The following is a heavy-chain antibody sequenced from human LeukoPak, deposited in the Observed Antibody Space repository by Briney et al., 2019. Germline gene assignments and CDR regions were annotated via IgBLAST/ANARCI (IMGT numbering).Heavy chain of an antibody. CDR2: IIPIFGTA. Sequence: SVKVSCKASGGTFSSYAISWVRQAPGQGLEWMGGIIPIFGTANYAQKFQGRVTITADESTSTAYMELSSLRSEDTAVYYCAREGANDYGDYGGDYWGQGTLVTVSS. D-gene: IGHD4-17*01. V-gene: IGHV1-69*01. CDR1: GGTFSSYA. CDR3: AREGANDYGDYGGDY. J-gene: IGHJ4*02.